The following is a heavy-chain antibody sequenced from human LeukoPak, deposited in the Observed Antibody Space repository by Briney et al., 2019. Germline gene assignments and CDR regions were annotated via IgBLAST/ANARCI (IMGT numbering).Heavy chain of an antibody. Sequence: GGSLRLSRAASGFNFNDYYMSWIRQAPGKGLEWVSYITTGRTLSYADSVKGRFTISRDNAKNSLFLQMKSLRVEDTAVYYCARVVSSRSTVGFDPWGQGTLVTVSS. D-gene: IGHD5/OR15-5a*01. CDR2: ITTGRTL. CDR1: GFNFNDYY. V-gene: IGHV3-11*04. J-gene: IGHJ5*02. CDR3: ARVVSSRSTVGFDP.